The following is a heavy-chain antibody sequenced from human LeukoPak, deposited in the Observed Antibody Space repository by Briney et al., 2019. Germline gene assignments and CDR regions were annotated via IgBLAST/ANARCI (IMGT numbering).Heavy chain of an antibody. J-gene: IGHJ4*02. V-gene: IGHV1-69*05. D-gene: IGHD3-22*01. Sequence: ASVKVSCKASGGTFSSYAISWVRQAPGQGLEWMGGIIPIFGTANYAQKFQGRVTITTDESASTAYMELSSLRSEDTAVYYCARGPQWLPLFYWGQGTLVTVSS. CDR3: ARGPQWLPLFY. CDR1: GGTFSSYA. CDR2: IIPIFGTA.